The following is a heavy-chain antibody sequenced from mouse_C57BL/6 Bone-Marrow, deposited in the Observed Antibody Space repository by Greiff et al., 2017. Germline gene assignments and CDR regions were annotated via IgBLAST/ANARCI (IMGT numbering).Heavy chain of an antibody. CDR3: ASDQEIDGYFPDY. D-gene: IGHD2-3*01. CDR1: GFTFSSYA. V-gene: IGHV5-4*03. CDR2: ISDGGSYT. Sequence: DVMLVESGGGLVKPGGSLKLSCAASGFTFSSYAMSWVRQTPEKRLEWVATISDGGSYTYYPDNVKGRFPISRDNAKNNLYLQMSHLKSEDTAMXYCASDQEIDGYFPDYWGQGTTLTVSS. J-gene: IGHJ2*01.